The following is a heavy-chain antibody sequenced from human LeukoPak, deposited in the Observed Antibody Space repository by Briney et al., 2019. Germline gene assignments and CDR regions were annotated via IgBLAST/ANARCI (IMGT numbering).Heavy chain of an antibody. J-gene: IGHJ4*02. D-gene: IGHD6-19*01. CDR2: FDPEDGET. Sequence: ASVKVSCKVSGYTLTELSMHWVRQAPGKGLEWMGGFDPEDGETIYAQKFQGRVTMTRNTSISTAYMELSSLRSEDTAVYYCARVRRWLVPDYWGQGTLVTVSS. CDR1: GYTLTELS. CDR3: ARVRRWLVPDY. V-gene: IGHV1-24*01.